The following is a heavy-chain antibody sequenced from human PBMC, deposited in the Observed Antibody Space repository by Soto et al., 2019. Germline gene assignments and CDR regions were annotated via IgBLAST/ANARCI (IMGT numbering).Heavy chain of an antibody. CDR2: IIPIFGTA. CDR1: GGTFSSYA. J-gene: IGHJ4*02. CDR3: ARDGDAYNPLHYFDY. Sequence: ASRKVSCKASGGTFSSYAISWVRQAPGQGLEWMGGIIPIFGTANYAQKFQGRVTITADKSTSTAYMELSSLRSENTAVYYCARDGDAYNPLHYFDYWRQGTLVTVSS. V-gene: IGHV1-69*06. D-gene: IGHD1-1*01.